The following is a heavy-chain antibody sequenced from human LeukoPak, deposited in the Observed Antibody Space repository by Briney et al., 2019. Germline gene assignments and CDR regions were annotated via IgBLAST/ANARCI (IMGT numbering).Heavy chain of an antibody. J-gene: IGHJ4*02. D-gene: IGHD3-22*01. CDR3: ARDPYYYDSSGYLFHFDY. V-gene: IGHV3-30*03. CDR1: GFTFSNYG. Sequence: GGSLRLSCAASGFTFSNYGMSWVRQAPGKGLEWVAVISYDGSNKYYADSVKGRFTISRDNSKNTLYLQMNSLRAEDTAVYYCARDPYYYDSSGYLFHFDYWGQGTLVTVSS. CDR2: ISYDGSNK.